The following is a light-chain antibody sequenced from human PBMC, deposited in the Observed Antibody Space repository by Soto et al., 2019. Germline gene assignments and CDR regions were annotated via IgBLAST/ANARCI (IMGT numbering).Light chain of an antibody. CDR1: QSVSSSS. J-gene: IGKJ2*01. CDR2: GAS. V-gene: IGKV3-20*01. CDR3: QQYGSSPYMYT. Sequence: EIVLTQSPGTLSLSPGERATLSCRASQSVSSSSLAWYQQKPGQAPRLLIYGASSRATGLPDRFSGSGSGTYFTLTISRLEPEDFAVYYCQQYGSSPYMYTFGQGTKLEIK.